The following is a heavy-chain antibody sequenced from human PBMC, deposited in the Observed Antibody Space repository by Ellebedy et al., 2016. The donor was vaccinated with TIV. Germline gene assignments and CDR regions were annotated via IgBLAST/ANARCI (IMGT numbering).Heavy chain of an antibody. CDR2: MNPKSGHT. V-gene: IGHV1-8*01. CDR3: ARGGARAEKTWLAP. J-gene: IGHJ5*02. Sequence: AASVKVSCKASGYTFTNYDIHWVRQASGQGLEWMGWMNPKSGHTGYAQQFQGRVTMTSNTSIDTAYMELGNLRTDDTAIYYCARGGARAEKTWLAPWGQGTLVTVSS. CDR1: GYTFTNYD. D-gene: IGHD3-16*01.